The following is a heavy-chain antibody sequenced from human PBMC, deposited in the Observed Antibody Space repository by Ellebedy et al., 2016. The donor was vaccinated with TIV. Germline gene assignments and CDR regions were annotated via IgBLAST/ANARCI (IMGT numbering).Heavy chain of an antibody. CDR1: GGSISSYY. V-gene: IGHV4-59*12. D-gene: IGHD3-10*01. J-gene: IGHJ4*02. Sequence: SETLSLXXTVSGGSISSYYWSWIRQPPGKGLEWIGYIYYSGSTNYNPSLKSRVTISVDTSKNQFSLKLSSVTAADTAVYYCARASNPTMVRGVIIPFDYWGQGTLVTVSS. CDR2: IYYSGST. CDR3: ARASNPTMVRGVIIPFDY.